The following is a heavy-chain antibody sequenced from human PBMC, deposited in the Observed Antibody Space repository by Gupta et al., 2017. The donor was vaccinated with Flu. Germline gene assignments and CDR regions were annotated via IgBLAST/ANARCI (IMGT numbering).Heavy chain of an antibody. V-gene: IGHV3-23*01. CDR2: ISENGDRT. D-gene: IGHD3-16*01. Sequence: EVHLLESGGDLVQPGGSLRLSCAASGFHFHSQHMAWVRQAAGKELEWIAGISENGDRTYYADSVSGRFTISRDNSKNTLFLQMNSLTVEDTAIYYCANLHGWGFWGQGTLVTVSS. J-gene: IGHJ1*01. CDR3: ANLHGWGF. CDR1: GFHFHSQH.